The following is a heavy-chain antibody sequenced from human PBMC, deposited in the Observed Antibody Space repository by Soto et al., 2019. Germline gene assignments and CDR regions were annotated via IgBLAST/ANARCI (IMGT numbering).Heavy chain of an antibody. CDR2: INPSGGST. CDR3: ARGDYSNYWSPLDWFDP. D-gene: IGHD4-4*01. V-gene: IGHV1-46*03. CDR1: GYTFTSYY. J-gene: IGHJ5*02. Sequence: QVQLVQSGAEVKKPGASVKVSCKASGYTFTSYYMHWVRQAPGQGLEWMGIINPSGGSTSYAQKFQGRVTMTRDTSTSTVYMELSSLRSEDTAVYYCARGDYSNYWSPLDWFDPWGQGTLVTVSS.